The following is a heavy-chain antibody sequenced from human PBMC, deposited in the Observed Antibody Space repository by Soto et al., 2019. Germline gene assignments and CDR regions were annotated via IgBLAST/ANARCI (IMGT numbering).Heavy chain of an antibody. D-gene: IGHD3-10*01. J-gene: IGHJ3*02. CDR2: ISAYNGNT. V-gene: IGHV1-18*01. CDR1: GYTFINYG. CDR3: ARGASMVRGVILDAFDI. Sequence: ASVKVSCKASGYTFINYGISWVRQAPGQGLEWMGWISAYNGNTNYAQKLQGRVTMTTDTSTSTAYMELRSLRSDDTAVYYCARGASMVRGVILDAFDIWGQGTMVTVSS.